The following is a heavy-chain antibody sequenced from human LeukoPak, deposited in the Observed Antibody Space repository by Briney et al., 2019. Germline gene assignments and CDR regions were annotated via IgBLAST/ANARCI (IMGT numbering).Heavy chain of an antibody. CDR1: GGTFSSYA. D-gene: IGHD3-9*01. CDR2: IIPIFGTA. CDR3: ARATSNDILTGWHFDY. Sequence: ASVKVSCKASGGTFSSYAISWARQAPGQGLEWMGGIIPIFGTANYAQKFQGRVTITADESTSTAYMELRSLRSDDTAVYYCARATSNDILTGWHFDYWGQGTLVTVSS. V-gene: IGHV1-69*13. J-gene: IGHJ4*02.